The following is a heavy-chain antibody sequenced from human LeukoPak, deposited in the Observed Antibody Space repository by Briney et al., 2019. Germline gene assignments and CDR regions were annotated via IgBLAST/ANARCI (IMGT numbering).Heavy chain of an antibody. J-gene: IGHJ4*02. V-gene: IGHV3-7*03. CDR1: GFTFSSYW. Sequence: GGSLRLSCAASGFTFSSYWMTWVRQAPGKGLEWVANIKRDGGEKNYVDSVKGRFTISRDNAKNSLVLQMNSLRVEDTALYYCASSDYGELDYWGQGTLVTVSS. CDR2: IKRDGGEK. CDR3: ASSDYGELDY. D-gene: IGHD4-17*01.